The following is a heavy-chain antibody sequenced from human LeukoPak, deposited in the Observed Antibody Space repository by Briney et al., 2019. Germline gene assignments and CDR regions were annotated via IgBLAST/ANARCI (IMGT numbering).Heavy chain of an antibody. CDR3: ARHVAIEKLRNWFDP. Sequence: GAALKISDKGSGYRFTSYWIGWVRRMPGKGLEWMGIIYPGDSDTRYSPSFQGQVTLSADKSISTAYLQWSSLKASDTAMYYCARHVAIEKLRNWFDPWGQGTLVTVSS. D-gene: IGHD1-7*01. V-gene: IGHV5-51*01. CDR1: GYRFTSYW. CDR2: IYPGDSDT. J-gene: IGHJ5*02.